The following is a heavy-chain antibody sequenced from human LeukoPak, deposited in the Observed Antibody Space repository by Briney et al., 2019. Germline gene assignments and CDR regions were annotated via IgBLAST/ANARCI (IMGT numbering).Heavy chain of an antibody. CDR2: ISGSGGST. V-gene: IGHV3-23*01. J-gene: IGHJ4*02. CDR1: GFTFSNAW. Sequence: GGSLRLSCAASGFTFSNAWMHWVRQAPGKGLEWVSAISGSGGSTYYADSVKGRFTISRDNSKNTLYLQMNSLRAEDTAVYYCAKDKGIAIYYFDYWGQGTLVTVSS. CDR3: AKDKGIAIYYFDY. D-gene: IGHD6-13*01.